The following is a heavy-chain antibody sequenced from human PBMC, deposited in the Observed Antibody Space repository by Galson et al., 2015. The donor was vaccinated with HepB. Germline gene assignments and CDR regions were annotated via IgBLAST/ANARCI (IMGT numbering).Heavy chain of an antibody. Sequence: QSGAEVKKPGESLRISCKGSGYSFTSYWISWVRQMPGKGLEWMGRIDPSDSYTNYSPSFQGHVTISADKSISTAYLQWSSLKASDTARYYCARRPLRQPVARNWFDPWGQGTLVTVSS. CDR2: IDPSDSYT. D-gene: IGHD6-6*01. V-gene: IGHV5-10-1*01. J-gene: IGHJ5*02. CDR3: ARRPLRQPVARNWFDP. CDR1: GYSFTSYW.